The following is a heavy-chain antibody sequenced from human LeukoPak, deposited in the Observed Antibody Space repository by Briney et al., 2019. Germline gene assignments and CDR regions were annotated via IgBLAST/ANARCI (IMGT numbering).Heavy chain of an antibody. Sequence: PSETLSLTCAVYGGSFSGYYWSWIRQPPGKGLEWIGEINHSGSTNYNPSLKSRVTISVDTSKNQFSLKLSSVTAADTAVYYCARGSGWRFPYYYYMDVWGKGTTVTISS. CDR2: INHSGST. V-gene: IGHV4-34*01. CDR1: GGSFSGYY. D-gene: IGHD6-19*01. CDR3: ARGSGWRFPYYYYMDV. J-gene: IGHJ6*03.